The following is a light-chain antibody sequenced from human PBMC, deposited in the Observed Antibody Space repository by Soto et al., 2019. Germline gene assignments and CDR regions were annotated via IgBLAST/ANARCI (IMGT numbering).Light chain of an antibody. V-gene: IGLV2-11*01. CDR1: SSDVGGYNY. CDR3: CSYAGSYTFGV. CDR2: DVS. J-gene: IGLJ2*01. Sequence: ALTQPRSVSGSPGQSVTISCTGTSSDVGGYNYVSWYQQHPGKAPKLMIYDVSKRPSGVPDRFSGSKSGNTASLTISGLQAEDEADYYCCSYAGSYTFGVFGGGTKVTVL.